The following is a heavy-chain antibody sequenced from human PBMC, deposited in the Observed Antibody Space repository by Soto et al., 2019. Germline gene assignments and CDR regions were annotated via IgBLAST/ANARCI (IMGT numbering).Heavy chain of an antibody. J-gene: IGHJ3*02. CDR3: ARVSGRGAFDI. V-gene: IGHV1-46*03. CDR1: GYTFTSYY. D-gene: IGHD1-26*01. CDR2: INPSGGST. Sequence: GASVKVSCKASGYTFTSYYMHWVRQAPGQGLEWMRIINPSGGSTSYAQKFQGRVTMTRDTSTSTGYMELSSLRSEDTSVYYCARVSGRGAFDIWGQGTMVTVSS.